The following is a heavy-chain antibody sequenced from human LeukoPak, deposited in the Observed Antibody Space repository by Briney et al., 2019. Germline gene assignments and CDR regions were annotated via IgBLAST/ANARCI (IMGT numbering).Heavy chain of an antibody. Sequence: PSETLSLTCTFSGGSISSYYWTWIRQPAGKGLEWIGRISTSGSTNYNPSLKSRVTMSVDTSKNYFSLKLSSVTAADTAVYYCASTSAMVYFDYWGQGTLVTVSS. J-gene: IGHJ4*02. CDR2: ISTSGST. CDR3: ASTSAMVYFDY. V-gene: IGHV4-4*07. CDR1: GGSISSYY. D-gene: IGHD5-18*01.